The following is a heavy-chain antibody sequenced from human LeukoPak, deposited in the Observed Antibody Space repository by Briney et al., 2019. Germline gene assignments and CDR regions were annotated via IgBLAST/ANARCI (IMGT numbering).Heavy chain of an antibody. V-gene: IGHV3-74*01. D-gene: IGHD3-10*01. CDR2: ISADESST. CDR3: AREGRGARYLDH. J-gene: IGHJ4*02. CDR1: EFTFSNSW. Sequence: GGSLRLSCAVSEFTFSNSWMHWVRQAPGKGLVWVSRISADESSTTYADSVKGRFTISRDNAKNTLYLQMNSLRAEDTAVYYCAREGRGARYLDHWGQGTLVTVSS.